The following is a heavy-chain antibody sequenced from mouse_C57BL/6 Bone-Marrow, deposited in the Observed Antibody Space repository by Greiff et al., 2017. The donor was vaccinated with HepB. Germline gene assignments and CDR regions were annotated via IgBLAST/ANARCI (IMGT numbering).Heavy chain of an antibody. Sequence: EVQLQQSGGGLVKPGGSLKLSCAASGFTFSDYGMHWVRQAPEKGLEWVAYISSGSSAIYYADTVKGRFTISRDNAKNTLFLQMTSLRSEDTAMYYCARGNPYYYAMDYWGQGTSVTVSS. CDR3: ARGNPYYYAMDY. CDR1: GFTFSDYG. D-gene: IGHD2-1*01. CDR2: ISSGSSAI. V-gene: IGHV5-17*01. J-gene: IGHJ4*01.